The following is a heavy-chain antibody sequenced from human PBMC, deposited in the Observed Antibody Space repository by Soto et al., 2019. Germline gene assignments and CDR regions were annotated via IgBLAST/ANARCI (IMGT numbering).Heavy chain of an antibody. V-gene: IGHV4-4*02. CDR2: IYHSGST. D-gene: IGHD7-27*01. J-gene: IGHJ3*02. Sequence: SETLSLTCAVSGGSISSSNWWSWVRQPPGKGLEWIGEIYHSGSTNYNPSLKSRVTISVDKSKNQFSLKLSSVTAADTAVYYCETDLGRHDAFDIWGQGTMVTVSS. CDR1: GGSISSSNW. CDR3: ETDLGRHDAFDI.